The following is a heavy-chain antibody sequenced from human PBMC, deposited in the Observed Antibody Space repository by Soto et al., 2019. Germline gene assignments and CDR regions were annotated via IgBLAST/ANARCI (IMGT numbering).Heavy chain of an antibody. CDR2: ISSSSSYI. D-gene: IGHD3-9*01. J-gene: IGHJ6*02. Sequence: EVQLVESGGGLVKPGGSLRLSCAASGFTFSSYSMNWVRQAPGKGLEWVSSISSSSSYIYYADSVKGRFTISRDNAKNSLDLQMNSLRAEDTAVYYCARDTILYGMDVWGQGTTFTVSS. CDR1: GFTFSSYS. V-gene: IGHV3-21*01. CDR3: ARDTILYGMDV.